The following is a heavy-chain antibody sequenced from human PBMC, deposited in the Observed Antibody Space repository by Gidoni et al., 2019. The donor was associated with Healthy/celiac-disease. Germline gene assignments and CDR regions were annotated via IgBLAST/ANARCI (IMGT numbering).Heavy chain of an antibody. Sequence: QVQMVESGGGVVQPGRSLRLSYAASGFTFSSYAMHWVRQAPGKGLEWVAVISYDGSNKSYADSVKGRFTISRDNSKNTLYLQMNSLRAEDTAVYYCARSGDYLGDAFDIWGQGTMVTVSS. CDR1: GFTFSSYA. D-gene: IGHD4-17*01. CDR3: ARSGDYLGDAFDI. CDR2: ISYDGSNK. J-gene: IGHJ3*02. V-gene: IGHV3-30-3*01.